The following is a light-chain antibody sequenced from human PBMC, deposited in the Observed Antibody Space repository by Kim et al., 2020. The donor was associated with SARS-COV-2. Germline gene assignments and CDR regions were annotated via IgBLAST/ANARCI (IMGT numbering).Light chain of an antibody. CDR3: QQYYITPWA. J-gene: IGKJ1*01. V-gene: IGKV4-1*01. CDR1: QTLLYSTNNKNY. Sequence: DIVMTQSPDSLTVSLGERATINCKSSQTLLYSTNNKNYLAWYQQKPGHPPKLLISWASIRESGVPDRFSGGGSGTDFTLNISSLQAEDVAIYYCQQYYITPWAFGQWTKVDIK. CDR2: WAS.